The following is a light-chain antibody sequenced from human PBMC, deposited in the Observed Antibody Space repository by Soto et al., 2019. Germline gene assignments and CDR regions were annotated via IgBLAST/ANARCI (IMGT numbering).Light chain of an antibody. CDR2: AAS. V-gene: IGKV1-39*01. CDR3: QQTYSTPGT. CDR1: QTIKTY. Sequence: DIQMTQSPSPLSASVGDSVTITCRASQTIKTYLNWYRHKPGEAPKLLIYAASRLQTGVPSRFSGSGSGTFFTLSISSLQPEDFATYYCQQTYSTPGTFGQGTKGEV. J-gene: IGKJ1*01.